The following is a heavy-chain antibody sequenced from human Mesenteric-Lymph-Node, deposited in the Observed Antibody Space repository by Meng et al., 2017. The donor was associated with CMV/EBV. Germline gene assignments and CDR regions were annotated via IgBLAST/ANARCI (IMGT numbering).Heavy chain of an antibody. J-gene: IGHJ6*02. CDR3: ARGRWELDYYYYGMDV. D-gene: IGHD1-26*01. CDR2: ISSSSSYI. CDR1: GFTFSSYS. V-gene: IGHV3-21*04. Sequence: GESLKISCAASGFTFSSYSMHWVRQAPGKGLEWVSSISSSSSYIYYADSVKGRFTISRDNSKNTLYLQMNSLRAEDTAVYYCARGRWELDYYYYGMDVWGQGTTVTVSS.